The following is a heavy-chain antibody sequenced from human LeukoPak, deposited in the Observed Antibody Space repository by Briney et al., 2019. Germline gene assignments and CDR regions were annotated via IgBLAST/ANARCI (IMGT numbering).Heavy chain of an antibody. CDR1: GLTFSSYA. CDR3: TTGNWGPY. Sequence: GGSLRLSCAASGLTFSSYAMHWVRQAPGKGLEWVAVISYDGSNKYYADSVKGRFTISRDNSKNTLYLQMNSLKTEDTAVYYCTTGNWGPYWGQGTLVTVSS. J-gene: IGHJ4*02. CDR2: ISYDGSNK. D-gene: IGHD7-27*01. V-gene: IGHV3-30-3*01.